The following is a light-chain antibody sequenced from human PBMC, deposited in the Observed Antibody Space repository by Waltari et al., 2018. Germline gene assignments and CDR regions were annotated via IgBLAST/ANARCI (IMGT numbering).Light chain of an antibody. CDR3: AAWDDSLTVR. V-gene: IGLV1-47*01. J-gene: IGLJ3*02. CDR1: SLHVGSTF. Sequence: QSLLTQPPSASGTPGQRVPISWSGSSLHVGSTFVCWYQHLPGKAPKLLIDRNNQRPSGLPDRVSGSKSGTSASLAICGLRSEDEADYYCAAWDDSLTVRFGGGTKLTVL. CDR2: RNN.